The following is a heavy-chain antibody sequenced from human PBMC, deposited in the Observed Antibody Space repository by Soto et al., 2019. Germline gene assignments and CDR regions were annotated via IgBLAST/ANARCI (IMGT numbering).Heavy chain of an antibody. CDR2: IIPIFGTA. V-gene: IGHV1-69*13. J-gene: IGHJ6*02. D-gene: IGHD1-26*01. Sequence: SVKVSCKASGGTFSSYAISWVRQAPGQGLEWMGGIIPIFGTANYAQKFQGRVTITADESTSTAYMELSSLRSEDTAVYYCARDLGGGSYYVDYYYGMDVWGQGTTVTVSS. CDR3: ARDLGGGSYYVDYYYGMDV. CDR1: GGTFSSYA.